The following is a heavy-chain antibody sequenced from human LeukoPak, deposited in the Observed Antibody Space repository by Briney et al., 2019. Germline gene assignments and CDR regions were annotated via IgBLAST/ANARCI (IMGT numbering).Heavy chain of an antibody. D-gene: IGHD1-26*01. CDR2: IYSGGYT. V-gene: IGHV3-53*01. Sequence: GGSLRLSCAASGFTVSSNYMSWVRQAPGKGLEWVSVIYSGGYTHYADSVKGRFTISRDNSKNTLYLQMSSLRAEDTAVYYCARDIYGGAKGYWGQGTLVTVSS. J-gene: IGHJ4*02. CDR3: ARDIYGGAKGY. CDR1: GFTVSSNY.